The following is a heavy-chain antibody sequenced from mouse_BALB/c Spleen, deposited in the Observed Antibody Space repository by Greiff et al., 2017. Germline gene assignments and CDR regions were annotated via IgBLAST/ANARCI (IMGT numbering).Heavy chain of an antibody. CDR2: ISDGGSYT. D-gene: IGHD1-2*01. CDR1: GFTFSDYY. Sequence: DVHLVESGGGLVKPGGSLKLSCAASGFTFSDYYMYWVRQTPEKRLEWVATISDGGSYTYYPDSVKGRFTISRDNAKNNLYLQMSSLKSEDTAMYYCARDEEVYYGTGAYWGQGTLVTVSA. V-gene: IGHV5-4*02. J-gene: IGHJ3*01. CDR3: ARDEEVYYGTGAY.